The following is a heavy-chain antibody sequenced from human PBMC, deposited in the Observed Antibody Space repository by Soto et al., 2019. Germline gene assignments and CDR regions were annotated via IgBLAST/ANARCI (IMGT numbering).Heavy chain of an antibody. CDR3: AKDILTGYYSAFDY. CDR1: GFTLSSYP. CDR2: INGGGTST. D-gene: IGHD3-9*01. V-gene: IGHV3-23*01. J-gene: IGHJ4*02. Sequence: PGGSLRLSCAASGFTLSSYPMSWVRQSPGKALEWVATINGGGTSTYYAASVQGRFTISRDNSKNTLYLQMNSLRAGDTALYYCAKDILTGYYSAFDYWGQGTLVTVPS.